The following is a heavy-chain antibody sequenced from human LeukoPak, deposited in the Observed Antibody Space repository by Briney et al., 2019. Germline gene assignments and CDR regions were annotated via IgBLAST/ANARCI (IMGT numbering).Heavy chain of an antibody. CDR1: VDTFSSYA. J-gene: IGHJ4*02. V-gene: IGHV1-18*01. CDR3: ARHLRLGELSLRSSFDY. CDR2: ITAYNSNT. D-gene: IGHD3-16*02. Sequence: ASVKGSSAAPVDTFSSYAISAGRHTPLQRGERIWWITAYNSNTNDTEKFQGRVTITTATSTSTAYMAVRRLRSDDTAVYYCARHLRLGELSLRSSFDYWGQGTLVTVSS.